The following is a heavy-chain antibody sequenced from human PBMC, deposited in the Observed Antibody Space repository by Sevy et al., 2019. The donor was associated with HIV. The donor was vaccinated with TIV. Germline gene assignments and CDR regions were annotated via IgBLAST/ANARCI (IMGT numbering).Heavy chain of an antibody. D-gene: IGHD3-10*01. CDR3: ARSYYYGSGSYWGGY. V-gene: IGHV3-33*01. Sequence: GGSLRLSCAASGFTFSSYGMHWVRQAPGKGLEWVAVIWYDGSNKYYAHSVKGRFTISRDNSKNTLYLQMNSLRAEDTAVYYCARSYYYGSGSYWGGYWGQGTLVTVSS. CDR1: GFTFSSYG. J-gene: IGHJ4*02. CDR2: IWYDGSNK.